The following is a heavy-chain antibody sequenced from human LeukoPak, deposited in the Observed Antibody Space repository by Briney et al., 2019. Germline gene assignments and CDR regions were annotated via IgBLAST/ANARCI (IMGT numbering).Heavy chain of an antibody. CDR3: ARDRERVYYDILTGYSRWDY. V-gene: IGHV3-13*01. Sequence: GGSLTLSCAASGFTFSSYDMHWVRQATGKGLEWVSAIGTAGDTYYPGSVKGRFTISRENAKNSLYLQMNSLRAGDTAVYYCARDRERVYYDILTGYSRWDYWGQGTLVTVSS. J-gene: IGHJ4*02. CDR2: IGTAGDT. CDR1: GFTFSSYD. D-gene: IGHD3-9*01.